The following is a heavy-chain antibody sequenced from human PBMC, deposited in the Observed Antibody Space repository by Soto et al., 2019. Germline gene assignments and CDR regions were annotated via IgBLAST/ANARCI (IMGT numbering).Heavy chain of an antibody. D-gene: IGHD3-10*01. V-gene: IGHV1-2*02. CDR2: IIPKSDGT. J-gene: IGHJ4*03. CDR3: AGDRRGSGSFDGXXX. Sequence: QVQLVQSGAEVKKPGASVRVSCKPSGYTFSDYYMHWVRQAPGQGLEWMGWIIPKSDGTKTAQKFQGRVTMTRDTSTNMFYLELSTLRSDDTXXXXXAGDRRGSGSFDGXXXWGQXTXXXXSS. CDR1: GYTFSDYY.